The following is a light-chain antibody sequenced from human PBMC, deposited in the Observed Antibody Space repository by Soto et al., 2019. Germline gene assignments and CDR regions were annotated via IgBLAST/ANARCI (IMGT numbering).Light chain of an antibody. CDR1: SSDVGGYNY. CDR2: DVS. V-gene: IGLV2-14*01. J-gene: IGLJ1*01. Sequence: QSVLTQPASVSGSAGQSITISCTGTSSDVGGYNYVSWYQQHPGKAPKLMIYDVSNRPSGVSNRFSGSKSGNTASLTIPGLQAEDEADYYCSSYTSSSTLVFGTGTKVTVL. CDR3: SSYTSSSTLV.